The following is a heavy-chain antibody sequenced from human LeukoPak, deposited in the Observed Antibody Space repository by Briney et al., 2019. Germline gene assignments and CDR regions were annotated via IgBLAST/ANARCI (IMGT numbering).Heavy chain of an antibody. Sequence: GASVKLSCKASGYTFTIYYMHWVRHAPGQGLEGMGVINPSGGSTSYAQKFQGRVTMTRDMSTSTVYMELSSLRSEDTAVYYCAIVARPGEYNYGYGGYWGQGTPVAVSS. CDR3: AIVARPGEYNYGYGGY. CDR1: GYTFTIYY. D-gene: IGHD5-18*01. CDR2: INPSGGST. J-gene: IGHJ4*02. V-gene: IGHV1-46*01.